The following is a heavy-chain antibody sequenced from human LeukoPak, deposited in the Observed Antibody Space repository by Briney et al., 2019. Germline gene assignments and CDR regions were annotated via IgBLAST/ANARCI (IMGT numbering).Heavy chain of an antibody. J-gene: IGHJ5*02. V-gene: IGHV4-39*01. CDR3: ARLADYYDSSGYYLNWFDP. D-gene: IGHD3-22*01. CDR1: GGSISSSSYN. Sequence: SETLSLTCTVSGGSISSSSYNWGWIRQPPGKGLEWIGSIYYSGSTYYNPSLKSRVTISVDTSKNQFSLKLSSVTAADTAVYYCARLADYYDSSGYYLNWFDPWGQGTLVTVSS. CDR2: IYYSGST.